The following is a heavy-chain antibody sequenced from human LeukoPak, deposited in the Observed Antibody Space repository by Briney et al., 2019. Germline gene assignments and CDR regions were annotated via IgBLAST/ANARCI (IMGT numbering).Heavy chain of an antibody. CDR1: GFTFSSYS. V-gene: IGHV3-48*02. CDR3: ARDRPPYDSSGYYLDY. J-gene: IGHJ4*02. Sequence: AGGSLRLSCAASGFTFSSYSMNWVRQAPGKGLEWVSYISSSSSTIYYADSVKGRFTISRDNAKNSLYLQMNSLRDEDTAVYYCARDRPPYDSSGYYLDYWGQGTLVTVSS. D-gene: IGHD3-22*01. CDR2: ISSSSSTI.